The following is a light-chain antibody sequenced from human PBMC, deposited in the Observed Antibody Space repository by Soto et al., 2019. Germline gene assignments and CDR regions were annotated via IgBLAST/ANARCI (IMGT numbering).Light chain of an antibody. CDR1: QSVTSNY. CDR2: GAS. V-gene: IGKV3-20*01. CDR3: QQYRMSPNT. J-gene: IGKJ5*01. Sequence: EIVLTPSPGTLSLSPAERATLSCRASQSVTSNYLAWYQQKPGQAPRLLIYGASSRATGIPDRFSGSGSGTEFTLTISSLQSEDFAVYYCQQYRMSPNTFGQGTRLEIK.